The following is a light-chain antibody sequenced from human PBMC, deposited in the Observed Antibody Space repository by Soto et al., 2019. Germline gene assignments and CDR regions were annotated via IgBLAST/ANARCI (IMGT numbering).Light chain of an antibody. J-gene: IGKJ1*01. CDR1: QSIDNW. V-gene: IGKV1-5*01. CDR2: GAS. CDR3: QQYSSFPRT. Sequence: DIQMTQSPSTLSASVGDGVTITCRASQSIDNWLAWYQQKPGKAPHLLIYGASVLESGVPSRFSGSGSGTEFYLTVSSLQPDDFAISYCQQYSSFPRTFGQGTKVEV.